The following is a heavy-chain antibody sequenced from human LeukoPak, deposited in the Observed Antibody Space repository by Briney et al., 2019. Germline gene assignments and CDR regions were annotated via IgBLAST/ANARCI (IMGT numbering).Heavy chain of an antibody. D-gene: IGHD6-13*01. CDR2: IYPGDSHS. CDR3: ARLSSSRDQRLDY. V-gene: IGHV5-51*03. Sequence: PGESLKISCKGSGYSFTSYWIGWVRQMPGKGLEWMGIIYPGDSHSAYSPSFQGQVTFSADKSINTAYLQWSSLKASDTAMYFCARLSSSRDQRLDYWGQGTLVTVSS. J-gene: IGHJ4*02. CDR1: GYSFTSYW.